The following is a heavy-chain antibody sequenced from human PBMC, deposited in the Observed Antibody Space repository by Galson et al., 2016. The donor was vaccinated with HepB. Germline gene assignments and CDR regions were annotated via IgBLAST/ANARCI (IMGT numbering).Heavy chain of an antibody. CDR1: NYSFPHFG. J-gene: IGHJ4*02. V-gene: IGHV1-18*01. D-gene: IGHD1-14*01. CDR3: ARHNGCDY. CDR2: IIPHNGNA. Sequence: SVKVSCKASNYSFPHFGITWVRQAPGQGLEWMGWIIPHNGNANYAQKFQGRVTMTADTSTSTAYMELSSLTPDDTAVYFCARHNGCDYWGQGTLVTVSS.